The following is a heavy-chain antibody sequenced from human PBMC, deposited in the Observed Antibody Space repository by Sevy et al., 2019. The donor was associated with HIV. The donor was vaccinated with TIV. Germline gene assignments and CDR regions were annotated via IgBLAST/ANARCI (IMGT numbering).Heavy chain of an antibody. CDR1: GGSISSYY. V-gene: IGHV4-4*07. CDR3: ATQYSSGWYEAGFDP. D-gene: IGHD6-19*01. Sequence: SETLSLTYTVSGGSISSYYWSWIRQPAGKGLEWIGRIYTSGSTNYNPSLKSRVTMSVDTSKNQFSLKLSSVTAADTAVYYCATQYSSGWYEAGFDPWGQGTLVTVSS. J-gene: IGHJ5*02. CDR2: IYTSGST.